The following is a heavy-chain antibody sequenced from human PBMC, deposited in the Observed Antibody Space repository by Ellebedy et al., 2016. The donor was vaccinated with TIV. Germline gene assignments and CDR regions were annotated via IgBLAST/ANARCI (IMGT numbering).Heavy chain of an antibody. V-gene: IGHV3-30*18. Sequence: GGSLRLSXAASGFTFSHYVMHWVRQAPGKGLEWVALISYDGSNEYYADSVKGRFTISRDNSNNTQHLQMNSLRIEDTAVYYCAKDLGMGFFDLWGRGTLVTVSS. CDR1: GFTFSHYV. J-gene: IGHJ2*01. D-gene: IGHD7-27*01. CDR2: ISYDGSNE. CDR3: AKDLGMGFFDL.